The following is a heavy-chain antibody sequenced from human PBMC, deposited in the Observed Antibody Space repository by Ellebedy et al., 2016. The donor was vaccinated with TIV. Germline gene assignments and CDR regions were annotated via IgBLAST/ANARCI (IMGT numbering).Heavy chain of an antibody. CDR1: GFTVSSNY. V-gene: IGHV3-53*01. CDR2: IYSGGST. CDR3: ANGPNYGSGSYYGMDV. D-gene: IGHD3-10*01. Sequence: GESLKISXAASGFTVSSNYMSWVRQAPGKGLEWVSVIYSGGSTYYADSVKGRFTISRDNSKNTLYLQMNSLRAEDTAVYYCANGPNYGSGSYYGMDVWGQGTTVTVSS. J-gene: IGHJ6*02.